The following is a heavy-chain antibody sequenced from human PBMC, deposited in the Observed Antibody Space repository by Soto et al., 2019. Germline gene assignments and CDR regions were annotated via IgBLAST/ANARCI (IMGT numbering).Heavy chain of an antibody. CDR1: GFTFSSHV. D-gene: IGHD1-26*01. CDR3: AKGHDSTYCEGH. J-gene: IGHJ4*02. CDR2: ISANGGST. V-gene: IGHV3-23*01. Sequence: EVQVLESGGGLVQPGGSLRLSCVGSGFTFSSHVMTWVRQAPGKGLEWVSSISANGGSTYYAESVMGRFTISRDNSRNSLSLQMRSLRAEDPAVYYCAKGHDSTYCEGHWGQGTLLTVSS.